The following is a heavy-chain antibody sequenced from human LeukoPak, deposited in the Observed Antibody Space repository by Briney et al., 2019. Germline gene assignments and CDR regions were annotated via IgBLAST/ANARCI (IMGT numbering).Heavy chain of an antibody. CDR1: GFTFSSYA. V-gene: IGHV3-23*01. Sequence: GGSLRLSCAASGFTFSSYAMSWVRQAPGKGLEWVSAISGSGGSTYYADSVKGRFTISRDNAKNSLYLQMNSLRAEDTAVYYCARDSGWYLIYYMDVWGKGTTVTVSS. J-gene: IGHJ6*03. CDR3: ARDSGWYLIYYMDV. D-gene: IGHD6-19*01. CDR2: ISGSGGST.